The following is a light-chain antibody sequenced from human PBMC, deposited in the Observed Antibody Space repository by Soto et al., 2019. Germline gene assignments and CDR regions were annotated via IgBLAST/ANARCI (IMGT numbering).Light chain of an antibody. CDR1: QGISTY. CDR2: AAS. J-gene: IGKJ1*01. CDR3: QQSYSTTWT. V-gene: IGKV1-39*01. Sequence: DIQMTQSPSSLSASVGDRVTITCRASQGISTYLNWYQQKPGKAPKLLIYAASSLQSGVPSRFSGSGSETDFTLTISSLQPEDFATYSCQQSYSTTWTFCQVTKVEIK.